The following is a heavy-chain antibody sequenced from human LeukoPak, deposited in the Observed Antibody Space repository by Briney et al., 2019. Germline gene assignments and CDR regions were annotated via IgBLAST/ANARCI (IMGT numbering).Heavy chain of an antibody. V-gene: IGHV1-69*01. J-gene: IGHJ4*02. CDR3: AGHYGSGSYYNLYYFDY. CDR2: IIPIFGTA. D-gene: IGHD3-10*01. Sequence: SVKVSCKASGGTFSSYAISWVRQAPGQGLEWMGGIIPIFGTANYAQEFQGRVTITADESTSTAYMELSSLRSEDTAVYYCAGHYGSGSYYNLYYFDYWGQGTLVTVSS. CDR1: GGTFSSYA.